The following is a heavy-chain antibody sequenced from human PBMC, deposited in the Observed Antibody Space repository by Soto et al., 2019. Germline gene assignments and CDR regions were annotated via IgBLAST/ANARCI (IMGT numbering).Heavy chain of an antibody. Sequence: QVQLVESGGGVVQPGRSLRLSCAASGFTFSSYGMHWVRQAPGKGLEWVAVIWYDGSNKYYADSVKGRFTISRDNSKNTLYLQVNSLRADDTAVYYCARDQGIAAAYYYYYGMDVWGQGTTVTVSS. CDR2: IWYDGSNK. V-gene: IGHV3-33*01. D-gene: IGHD6-13*01. CDR3: ARDQGIAAAYYYYYGMDV. CDR1: GFTFSSYG. J-gene: IGHJ6*02.